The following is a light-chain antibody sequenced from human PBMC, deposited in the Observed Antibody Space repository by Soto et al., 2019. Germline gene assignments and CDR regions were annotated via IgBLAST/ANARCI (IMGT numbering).Light chain of an antibody. V-gene: IGKV1-9*01. J-gene: IGKJ5*01. CDR1: QVISSY. Sequence: DIHLTQSLSSLSASVGYRVTITCRASQVISSYLAWYQQKPGRAPKLLIYAASTLQSGVPSRFSGSGSGTEFTLTITSLQPEDFATYYCQQLNSFPITFGQGTLLEIK. CDR2: AAS. CDR3: QQLNSFPIT.